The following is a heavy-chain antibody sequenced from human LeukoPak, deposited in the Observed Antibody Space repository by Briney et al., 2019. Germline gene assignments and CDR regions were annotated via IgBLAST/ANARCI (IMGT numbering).Heavy chain of an antibody. D-gene: IGHD6-19*01. CDR2: ITDRGSSI. CDR1: GFTFSHYY. J-gene: IGHJ4*02. Sequence: GGSLRLSCAASGFTFSHYYMGWIRQAPGKGLEWVSYITDRGSSIHYADSVKGRFTMSRDNAKNSLYLQMNSLRAEDTAVYYCARDLAVAGYWGQGTLVTVSS. V-gene: IGHV3-11*01. CDR3: ARDLAVAGY.